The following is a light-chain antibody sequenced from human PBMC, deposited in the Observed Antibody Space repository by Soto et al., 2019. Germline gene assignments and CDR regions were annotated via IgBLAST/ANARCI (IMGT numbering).Light chain of an antibody. Sequence: EIVLTQSPATLSLSPGERATLSCRASQSIGLAIAWYQHKPGQAPRLLIYGASTRATGIPARFSGSGSGTDFTLTISGLEPEDFAVYYCQQRSVWPITFGQGTRLEIK. V-gene: IGKV3-11*01. J-gene: IGKJ5*01. CDR3: QQRSVWPIT. CDR1: QSIGLA. CDR2: GAS.